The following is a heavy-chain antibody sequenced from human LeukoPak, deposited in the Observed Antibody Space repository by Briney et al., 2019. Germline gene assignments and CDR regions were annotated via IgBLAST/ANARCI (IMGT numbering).Heavy chain of an antibody. CDR1: GFTFSSYG. J-gene: IGHJ3*01. Sequence: GGSLRLSCAAFGFTFSSYGMTWVRQAPGKGLEWVSYISGSSSTIYYADSVKGRFTISRDNSKNTLYLQMNSLRAEDTAVYYCAREGLVAPNAFDVWGQGTMVTVSS. D-gene: IGHD5-12*01. V-gene: IGHV3-48*01. CDR2: ISGSSSTI. CDR3: AREGLVAPNAFDV.